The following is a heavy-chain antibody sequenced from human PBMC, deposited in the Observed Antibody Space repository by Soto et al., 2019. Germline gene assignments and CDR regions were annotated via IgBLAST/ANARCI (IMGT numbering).Heavy chain of an antibody. CDR2: INPNGGVT. Sequence: QVQLVQSGAEVKRPGASVTVSCRSSGDTFNDYYIHWVRQAPGQGLEWMGWINPNGGVTKYAQKFQGWVSMTRDTSIRTVYMQLSRLRSDVTAVYYCARESGGATATLDYYYFYMDVWGTGTTVTGTS. CDR3: ARESGGATATLDYYYFYMDV. D-gene: IGHD5-12*01. J-gene: IGHJ6*03. CDR1: GDTFNDYY. V-gene: IGHV1-2*04.